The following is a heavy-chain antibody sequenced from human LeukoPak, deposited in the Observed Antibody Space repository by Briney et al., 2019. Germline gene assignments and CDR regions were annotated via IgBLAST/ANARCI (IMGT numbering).Heavy chain of an antibody. CDR3: RYSSRGGFDY. D-gene: IGHD3-22*01. CDR1: GFTFSNYW. J-gene: IGHJ4*02. V-gene: IGHV3-7*01. CDR2: IKPDGSEK. Sequence: GVSLRLSCAASGFTFSNYWMSWVRQAPGKGLEWVANIKPDGSEKYYVDSVRGRFTISRDNAKNSLYLQMNSLRAEDTAVYYCRYSSRGGFDYWGQGTLVTVSS.